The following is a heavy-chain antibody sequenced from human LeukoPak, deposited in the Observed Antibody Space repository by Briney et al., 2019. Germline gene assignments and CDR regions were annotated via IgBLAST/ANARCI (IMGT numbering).Heavy chain of an antibody. J-gene: IGHJ4*02. Sequence: ASETLSLTCTVSGGSISSYYWSWIRQPAGKGLEWIGRIYTSGSTNYNPSLKSRVTISVDTSKNQFSLKLSSVTAPDTAVYYCAGGSTVTLDYWGQGTLVTVSS. D-gene: IGHD4-17*01. V-gene: IGHV4-4*07. CDR3: AGGSTVTLDY. CDR1: GGSISSYY. CDR2: IYTSGST.